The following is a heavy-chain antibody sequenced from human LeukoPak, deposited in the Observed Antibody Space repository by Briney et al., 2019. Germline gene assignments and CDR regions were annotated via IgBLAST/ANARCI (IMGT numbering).Heavy chain of an antibody. J-gene: IGHJ5*02. CDR1: GFIFSSYW. V-gene: IGHV3-7*03. Sequence: GGSLRLSCAASGFIFSSYWMSWVRQAPGKGLEWVANINQDGSEKYYVDSVKGRFTISRDNAKNSLYLQMNSLRAEDTAVYYCARGWYPYNWFDPWGQGTLVTVSS. CDR3: ARGWYPYNWFDP. D-gene: IGHD6-13*01. CDR2: INQDGSEK.